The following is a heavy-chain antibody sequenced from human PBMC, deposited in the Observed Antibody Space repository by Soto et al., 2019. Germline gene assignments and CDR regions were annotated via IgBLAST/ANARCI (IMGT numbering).Heavy chain of an antibody. CDR3: AKTPPRTTATAYYFDY. D-gene: IGHD4-17*01. CDR2: IIPMYAAT. J-gene: IGHJ4*02. Sequence: EVCLQASGNTPGRCCSRRGRPAPGQGLEWMGGIIPMYAATDYAQKFQGRVTITADESTNTAYMELSSLRSEDTAIYYCAKTPPRTTATAYYFDYWGQGTLVTVSS. V-gene: IGHV1-69*01. CDR1: GNTPGRCC.